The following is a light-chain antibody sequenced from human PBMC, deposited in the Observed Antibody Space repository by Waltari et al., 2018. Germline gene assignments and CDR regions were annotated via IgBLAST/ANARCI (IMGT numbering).Light chain of an antibody. CDR1: SHNTGSTYD. J-gene: IGLJ2*01. Sequence: QSVLTQPPSVSGAPGQPVTNSCPGRSHNTGSTYDVHWYQQLPGTAPKRLIYGNSNRPSGVPDRFSGSKSGTSASLAITGLQAEDEADYYCQSYDRSLNGHVVFGGGTKVTVL. CDR2: GNS. V-gene: IGLV1-40*01. CDR3: QSYDRSLNGHVV.